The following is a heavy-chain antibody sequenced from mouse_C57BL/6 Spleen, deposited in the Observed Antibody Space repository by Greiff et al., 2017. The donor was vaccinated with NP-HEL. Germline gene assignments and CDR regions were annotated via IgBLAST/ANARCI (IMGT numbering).Heavy chain of an antibody. J-gene: IGHJ4*01. CDR3: ARRYDYDGDYYAMDY. D-gene: IGHD2-4*01. CDR1: GYTFTSYW. Sequence: VQLQQPGAELVRPGSSVKLSCKASGYTFTSYWMHWVKQRPIQGLEWIGNIDPSDSETHYNQKFKDKATLTVDKSSSTAYMQLSSLTSEDSAVYYCARRYDYDGDYYAMDYWGQGTSVTVSS. CDR2: IDPSDSET. V-gene: IGHV1-52*01.